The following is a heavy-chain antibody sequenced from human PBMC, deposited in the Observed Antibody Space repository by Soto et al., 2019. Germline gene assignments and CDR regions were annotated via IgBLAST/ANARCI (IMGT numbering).Heavy chain of an antibody. J-gene: IGHJ6*02. Sequence: QLQLQESGPGLVKPSETLSLTCTVSGGSISSSSYYWGWIRQPPGKGLEWIGSIYYSGSTYYNPSLKSRVTIAVDTSKNQFSLKLSSVTAADTAVYYCARQPSPANMDVWGQGTTVTVSS. V-gene: IGHV4-39*01. CDR1: GGSISSSSYY. CDR3: ARQPSPANMDV. CDR2: IYYSGST.